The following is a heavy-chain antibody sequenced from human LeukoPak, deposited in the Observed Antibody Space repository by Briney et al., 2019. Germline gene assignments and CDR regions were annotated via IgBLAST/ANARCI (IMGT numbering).Heavy chain of an antibody. CDR1: GYTLTELS. CDR3: ASSGEGWRYAFDI. D-gene: IGHD6-19*01. V-gene: IGHV1-46*01. Sequence: ASVKVSCKVSGYTLTELSMHWVRQAPGQGLEWMGIINPSGGSTSYAQKFQGRVTMTRDTSTSTVYMELSSLRSEDTAVYYCASSGEGWRYAFDIWGQGTMVTVSS. J-gene: IGHJ3*02. CDR2: INPSGGST.